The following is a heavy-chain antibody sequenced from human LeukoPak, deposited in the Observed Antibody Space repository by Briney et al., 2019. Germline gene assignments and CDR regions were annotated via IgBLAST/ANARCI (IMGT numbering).Heavy chain of an antibody. CDR3: ARVRVNTAPWFDY. Sequence: SETLSLTCTVSGGSISSYYWNWLRQSPSRGLEWLGRTYYRSKWYNDYAVSVKSRITINPDTSKNQFSLQLNSVTPEDTAVYYCARVRVNTAPWFDYWGQGTLVTVSS. J-gene: IGHJ4*02. D-gene: IGHD4-17*01. CDR2: TYYRSKWYN. CDR1: GGSISSYY. V-gene: IGHV6-1*01.